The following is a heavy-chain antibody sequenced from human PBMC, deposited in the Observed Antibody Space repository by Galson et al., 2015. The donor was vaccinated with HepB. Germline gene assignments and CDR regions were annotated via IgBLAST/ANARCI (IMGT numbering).Heavy chain of an antibody. CDR2: ISHDENTK. J-gene: IGHJ3*02. Sequence: SLRLSCAASGFAFRDYAMHWARQAPGKGLEWVAYISHDENTKRFADSVQGRFTVSRDNPKDTLYLHLNSLKTEDTAVYYCATVAWKINPGFDIWGRGSMVTVSP. V-gene: IGHV3-30*02. D-gene: IGHD1-1*01. CDR3: ATVAWKINPGFDI. CDR1: GFAFRDYA.